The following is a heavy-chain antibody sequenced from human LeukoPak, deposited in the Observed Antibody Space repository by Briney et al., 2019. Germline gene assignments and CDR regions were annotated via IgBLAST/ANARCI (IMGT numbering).Heavy chain of an antibody. V-gene: IGHV3-66*01. CDR1: GFTVSSNY. CDR3: ARVDYGDYGFDY. CDR2: IYSGGST. D-gene: IGHD4-17*01. J-gene: IGHJ4*02. Sequence: GGSLRLSCAASGFTVSSNYMSWVRHAPGKGLEGVSVIYSGGSTYYADSVKGRFTISRDNSKNTLYLQMNSLRAEDTAVYYCARVDYGDYGFDYWGQGTLVTVSS.